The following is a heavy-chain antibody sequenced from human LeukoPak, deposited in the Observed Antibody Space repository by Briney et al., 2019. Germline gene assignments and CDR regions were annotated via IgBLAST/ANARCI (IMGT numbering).Heavy chain of an antibody. CDR2: INHSGST. Sequence: SETLSLTCAVYGGSFSGYYWSWIRQPPGKGLEWIGEINHSGSTNYNPSLKSRVTISVDTSKNQFSLKLSSVTAADTAVYYCAREGVGATNGAFDIWGQGTMVTVSS. D-gene: IGHD1-26*01. CDR1: GGSFSGYY. V-gene: IGHV4-34*01. CDR3: AREGVGATNGAFDI. J-gene: IGHJ3*02.